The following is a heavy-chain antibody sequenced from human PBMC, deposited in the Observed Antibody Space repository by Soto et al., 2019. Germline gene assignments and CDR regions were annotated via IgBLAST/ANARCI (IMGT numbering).Heavy chain of an antibody. D-gene: IGHD3-10*01. CDR1: GFTFSSYA. J-gene: IGHJ6*02. CDR3: VKHYYGSGSYPYYYYGMDV. V-gene: IGHV3-23*01. CDR2: ISGSGGST. Sequence: EVQLLESGGGLVQPGGSLRLSCAASGFTFSSYAMSWVRQAPGKGLEWVSAISGSGGSTYYADSVKGRFTISRDNSKNTLYLQKNSPRVEDTAVYYCVKHYYGSGSYPYYYYGMDVWGQGTKVRVSS.